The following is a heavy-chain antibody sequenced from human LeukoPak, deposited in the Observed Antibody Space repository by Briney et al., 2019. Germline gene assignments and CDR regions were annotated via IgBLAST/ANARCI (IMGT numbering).Heavy chain of an antibody. CDR2: IIPIFGTA. CDR1: GGTFSSYA. Sequence: SVKVSCKASGGTFSSYAISWVRQAPGQGLEWMGGIIPIFGTANYAQKFQGRVTIAADESTSTAYMELSSLRSEDTAVYYCARDLYSYEHYYYYGMDVWGQGTTVTVSS. CDR3: ARDLYSYEHYYYYGMDV. V-gene: IGHV1-69*01. J-gene: IGHJ6*02. D-gene: IGHD5-18*01.